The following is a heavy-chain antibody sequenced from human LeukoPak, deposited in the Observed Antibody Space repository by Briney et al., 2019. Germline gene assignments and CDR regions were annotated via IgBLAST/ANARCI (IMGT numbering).Heavy chain of an antibody. CDR2: IYHSGST. D-gene: IGHD6-13*01. V-gene: IGHV4-4*02. CDR1: GDSISSTNW. J-gene: IGHJ4*02. Sequence: SETLSLTCAVSGDSISSTNWWSWVRQPPGKGLEYIGEIYHSGSTNYNPSLKSRVTISIDKSKNQFSLKLSSVTAADTAVYYCACAEYSSSWTFDYWGQGTLVTVSS. CDR3: ACAEYSSSWTFDY.